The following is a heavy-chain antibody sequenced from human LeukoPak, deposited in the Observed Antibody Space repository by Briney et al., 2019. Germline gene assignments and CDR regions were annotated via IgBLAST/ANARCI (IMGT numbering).Heavy chain of an antibody. CDR1: GFSFTSCG. J-gene: IGHJ5*02. CDR3: ARETTAAAAGRAEINWFDP. D-gene: IGHD6-13*01. V-gene: IGHV3-7*01. CDR2: INRDGGET. Sequence: GGSLRLSCAASGFSFTSCGMSWVRQAPGKGLEWVAWINRDGGETYYAESVKGRFTFSTDKSKNTLYLQMNSLRADDTAVYYCARETTAAAAGRAEINWFDPWGQGTLVTVSS.